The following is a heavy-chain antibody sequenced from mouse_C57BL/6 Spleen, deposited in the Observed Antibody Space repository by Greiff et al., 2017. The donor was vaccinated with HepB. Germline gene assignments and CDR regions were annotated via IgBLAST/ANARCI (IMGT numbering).Heavy chain of an antibody. Sequence: VQLQQPGAELVKPGASVKMSAKASASTLTSYWITGVRQRPGQGLEWMGVIYPGSGSTNYNEKFKSKATLTVDTSSSTAYMQLSSLTSEDSAVYYCARKRGAMDYWGQGTSVTVSS. V-gene: IGHV1-55*01. CDR3: ARKRGAMDY. CDR2: IYPGSGST. CDR1: ASTLTSYW. J-gene: IGHJ4*01.